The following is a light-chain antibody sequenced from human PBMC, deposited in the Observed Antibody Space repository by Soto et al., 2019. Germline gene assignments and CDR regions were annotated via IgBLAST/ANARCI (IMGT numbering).Light chain of an antibody. CDR3: QQYNNWPPT. Sequence: PGERATLSCRASQSVSNDFLAWYQQKPGQAPRLLIYGASTRATGIPARFSGSGSGTEFTLTISSLQSEDFAVYYCQQYNNWPPTFGQGTKVDIK. J-gene: IGKJ1*01. CDR1: QSVSNDF. V-gene: IGKV3-15*01. CDR2: GAS.